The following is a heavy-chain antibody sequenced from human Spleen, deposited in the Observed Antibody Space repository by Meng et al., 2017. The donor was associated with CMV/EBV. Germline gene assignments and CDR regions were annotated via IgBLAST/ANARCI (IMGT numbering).Heavy chain of an antibody. CDR3: TTYYGSGSYYKPHMDV. J-gene: IGHJ6*02. V-gene: IGHV3-15*01. CDR1: GFTFSDAW. Sequence: GESLKISCAASGFTFSDAWMSWVRQAPGKGLEWVGRIKSKTDGGTTEYAAPVKGRFTISRDDSKNTLYQQMNSLKIEDTAVYYCTTYYGSGSYYKPHMDVWGQGITVTVSS. CDR2: IKSKTDGGTT. D-gene: IGHD3-10*01.